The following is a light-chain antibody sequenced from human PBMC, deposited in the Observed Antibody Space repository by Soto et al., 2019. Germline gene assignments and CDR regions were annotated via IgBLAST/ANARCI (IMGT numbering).Light chain of an antibody. J-gene: IGKJ2*01. V-gene: IGKV1-33*01. CDR2: DAS. CDR3: QQYDNLPPYT. Sequence: DIQMTQSPSSLSASVGDRVTITFQASQDISNYLNWYQQKPGKAPKLLIYDASNLETGVPSRFSGSGSGTDFTFTISSLQPEDIETYYCQQYDNLPPYTFGQGTKLEIK. CDR1: QDISNY.